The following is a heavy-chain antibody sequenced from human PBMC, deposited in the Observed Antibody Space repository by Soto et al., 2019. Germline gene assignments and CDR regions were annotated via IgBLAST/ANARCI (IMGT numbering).Heavy chain of an antibody. CDR2: ISAYNGNT. V-gene: IGHV1-18*04. CDR3: AREPYGSGSYYPDDY. D-gene: IGHD3-10*01. J-gene: IGHJ4*02. Sequence: ASVKVSCKASGYTFTSYGISWVRQAPGQGLEWMGWISAYNGNTNYAQRLQGRVTMTTDTSTSTAYMELRSLRSDDTAVYYCAREPYGSGSYYPDDYWGQGTLVTVSS. CDR1: GYTFTSYG.